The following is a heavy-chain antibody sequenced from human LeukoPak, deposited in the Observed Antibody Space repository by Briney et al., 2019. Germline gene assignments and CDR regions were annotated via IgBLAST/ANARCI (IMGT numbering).Heavy chain of an antibody. CDR3: ARDSSGWYYFDY. J-gene: IGHJ4*02. D-gene: IGHD6-19*01. CDR2: IYYSGST. CDR1: GGSISSSSYY. V-gene: IGHV4-39*07. Sequence: SETLSLTCTVSGGSISSSSYYWGWIRQPPGKGLEWIGSIYYSGSTYYNPSLKSRVTISVDTSKNQFSLKLSSVTAADTAVYYCARDSSGWYYFDYWGQGTLVTVSS.